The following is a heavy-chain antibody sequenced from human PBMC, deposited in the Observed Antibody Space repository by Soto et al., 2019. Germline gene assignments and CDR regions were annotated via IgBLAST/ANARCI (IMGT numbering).Heavy chain of an antibody. D-gene: IGHD4-4*01. CDR1: GGSFRSYY. J-gene: IGHJ4*02. Sequence: SETLSLTCAVYGGSFRSYYWGWIRQPPGKGLEWIGSIYYSGSTYYNPSLKSRVTISVDTSKNQFSLKLSSVTAADTDAYYCPRRVTGLFDYWGQGTLVTVSS. CDR2: IYYSGST. V-gene: IGHV4-39*01. CDR3: PRRVTGLFDY.